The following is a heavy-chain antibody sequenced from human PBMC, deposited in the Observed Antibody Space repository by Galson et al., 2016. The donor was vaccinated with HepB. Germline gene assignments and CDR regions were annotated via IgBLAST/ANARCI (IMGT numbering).Heavy chain of an antibody. CDR2: ISHRVSP. Sequence: SETLSLTCTVSGGSISSTDYFWGWVRQPPGEGLECIGSISHRVSPYYNPSLKSRITISVDTSTNQFSLKLSSVTAADTAVYYCARSLEWEHATLFEYWGQGTLVTVSS. J-gene: IGHJ4*02. V-gene: IGHV4-39*01. CDR1: GGSISSTDYF. D-gene: IGHD1-26*01. CDR3: ARSLEWEHATLFEY.